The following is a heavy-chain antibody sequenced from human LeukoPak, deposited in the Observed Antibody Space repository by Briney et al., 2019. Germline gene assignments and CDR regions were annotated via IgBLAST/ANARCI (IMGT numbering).Heavy chain of an antibody. V-gene: IGHV3-7*01. CDR1: GFTFISYW. Sequence: GGSLRHSCAAAGFTFISYWMSWVRQAPGKGLEWVANIKDDGSEKTYVDSVKGRFTISRDNTKNSLYLQMNSLRAEDTAMYYCTRGSGDLPPITLGGAFVSGMDVWGQGTTVTVSS. D-gene: IGHD3-16*02. CDR3: TRGSGDLPPITLGGAFVSGMDV. CDR2: IKDDGSEK. J-gene: IGHJ6*02.